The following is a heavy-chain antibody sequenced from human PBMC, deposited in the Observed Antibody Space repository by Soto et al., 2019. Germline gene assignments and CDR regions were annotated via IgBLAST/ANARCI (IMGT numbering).Heavy chain of an antibody. D-gene: IGHD3-22*01. CDR3: AKDFFTTAEINY. CDR1: VFTFSSYG. V-gene: IGHV3-30*18. CDR2: ISYDGSNK. J-gene: IGHJ4*02. Sequence: AGGSLRLSCAASVFTFSSYGVHWVRQAPGKGLEWVAVISYDGSNKYYADSVKGRFTISRDNSKNTLYLQMNSLRAEDTAVYYCAKDFFTTAEINYWGQGTLVTVSS.